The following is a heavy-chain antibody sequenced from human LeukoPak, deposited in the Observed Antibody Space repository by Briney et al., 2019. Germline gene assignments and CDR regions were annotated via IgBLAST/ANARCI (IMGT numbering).Heavy chain of an antibody. Sequence: GGSSRLSCAASGFTFSSYEMNWVRQAPGKGLEWVSYISSSGSTIYYADSVKGRFTISRDNAKNSLYLQMNSLRADDTAVYYCARALTTTMAPGGGQGTLVTVSS. CDR1: GFTFSSYE. CDR2: ISSSGSTI. D-gene: IGHD5-18*01. CDR3: ARALTTTMAPG. V-gene: IGHV3-48*03. J-gene: IGHJ4*02.